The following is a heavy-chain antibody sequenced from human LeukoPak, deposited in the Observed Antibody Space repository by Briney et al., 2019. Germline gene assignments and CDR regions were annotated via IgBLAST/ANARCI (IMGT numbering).Heavy chain of an antibody. V-gene: IGHV1-8*01. CDR2: MNPKTGNT. Sequence: ASVKVSCKASGYTFTNYDLNWVRQATGQGLEWMGWMNPKTGNTRYAQKFQGRVTMTRHTSISTAYMELSSLRSEDTAVYYCARTPLNSVPVWDPLVYTSSLTWFDPWGQGTLVTVSS. CDR1: GYTFTNYD. D-gene: IGHD6-13*01. CDR3: ARTPLNSVPVWDPLVYTSSLTWFDP. J-gene: IGHJ5*02.